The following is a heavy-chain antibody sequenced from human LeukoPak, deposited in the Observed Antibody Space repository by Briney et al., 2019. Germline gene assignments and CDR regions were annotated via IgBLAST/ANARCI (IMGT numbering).Heavy chain of an antibody. D-gene: IGHD6-6*01. J-gene: IGHJ4*02. V-gene: IGHV3-30*18. CDR1: GFTFSNAW. Sequence: GGSLRLSCAASGFTFSNAWMSWVRQAPGKGLEWVAVISYDGSNKDYVDSVKGRFTMSRDNSINTLYLQMNSLRAEDTAVYYCAKDRPGPIDYWGQGTLVTVSS. CDR3: AKDRPGPIDY. CDR2: ISYDGSNK.